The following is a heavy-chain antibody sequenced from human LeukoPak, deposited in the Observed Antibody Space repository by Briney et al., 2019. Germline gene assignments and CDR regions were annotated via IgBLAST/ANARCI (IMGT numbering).Heavy chain of an antibody. J-gene: IGHJ4*02. Sequence: KASQTLSLTCTVSGGSISNVNYYWSWIRQHPGKGLEWIGYSYYSGSTYYNPSLKSRVSISVDTSKNQFSLKLSSLTAADTAMYYCARASGSGDYYVFDYWGQGTLVTVSS. CDR3: ARASGSGDYYVFDY. CDR2: SYYSGST. V-gene: IGHV4-31*03. D-gene: IGHD3-22*01. CDR1: GGSISNVNYY.